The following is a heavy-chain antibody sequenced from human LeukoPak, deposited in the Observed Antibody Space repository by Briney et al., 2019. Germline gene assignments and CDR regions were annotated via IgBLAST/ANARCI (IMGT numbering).Heavy chain of an antibody. Sequence: PGGSLRLSCAASEFTFSTYCMHWVRQAPGKGLVWVSRINSDGTNTDYADSVKGRFTISRDNSKNTLYLQMNSLRAEDTAVYYCANTHGSGSYYNDWGQGTLVTVSS. CDR2: INSDGTNT. CDR3: ANTHGSGSYYND. J-gene: IGHJ4*02. CDR1: EFTFSTYC. D-gene: IGHD3-10*01. V-gene: IGHV3-74*01.